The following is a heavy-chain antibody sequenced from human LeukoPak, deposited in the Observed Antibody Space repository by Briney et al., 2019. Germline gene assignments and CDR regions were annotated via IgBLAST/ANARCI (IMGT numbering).Heavy chain of an antibody. CDR3: ARDLWFGGGEAFDI. D-gene: IGHD3-10*01. V-gene: IGHV4-34*01. CDR2: INHSGST. CDR1: GGSFSGYY. J-gene: IGHJ3*02. Sequence: ASETLSLTCAVYGGSFSGYYWSWIRQPPGKGLEWIGEINHSGSTNYNPSLKSRVTISVDTSKNQFSLKLSSVTAADTAVYYCARDLWFGGGEAFDIWGQGTMVTVSS.